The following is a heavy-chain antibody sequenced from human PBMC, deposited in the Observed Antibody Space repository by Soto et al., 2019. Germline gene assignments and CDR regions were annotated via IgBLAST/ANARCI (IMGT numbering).Heavy chain of an antibody. CDR1: GFTFSSYA. CDR3: ARAQSGYSSSWYWKFDP. D-gene: IGHD6-13*01. CDR2: ISYDGSNK. Sequence: GGSLRLSCAASGFTFSSYAMHWVRQAPGKGLEWVAVISYDGSNKYYADSVKGRFTISRDNSKNTLYLQMNSLRAEDTAVYYCARAQSGYSSSWYWKFDPWGQGTLVTVSS. V-gene: IGHV3-30-3*01. J-gene: IGHJ5*02.